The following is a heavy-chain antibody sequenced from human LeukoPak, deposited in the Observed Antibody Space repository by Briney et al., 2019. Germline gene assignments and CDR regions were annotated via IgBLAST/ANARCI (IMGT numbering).Heavy chain of an antibody. CDR1: GFTFSSYW. V-gene: IGHV3-74*01. CDR3: ARDPNYYDSSGYSLPDY. D-gene: IGHD3-22*01. Sequence: GGFLRLSCAASGFTFSSYWMHWVRQAPGKGLVWVSRINSDGSSSRYADSVKGRFTISRDNAKNTLYLQMNSLRAEDTAVYYCARDPNYYDSSGYSLPDYWGQGTLVTVSS. CDR2: INSDGSSS. J-gene: IGHJ4*02.